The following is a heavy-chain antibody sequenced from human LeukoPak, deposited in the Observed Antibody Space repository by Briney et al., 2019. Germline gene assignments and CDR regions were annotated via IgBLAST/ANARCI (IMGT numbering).Heavy chain of an antibody. D-gene: IGHD2-8*01. CDR3: AREGYCTNGVCYPGPLRKPSYYYGMDV. Sequence: ASLTVSCKASGYTFTNYGNSWVRQAPGQGLEWMGWISAYNGNTNYAQKLQGRVTMTTDTSPSTAYMELRSLTSDDTAVYYCAREGYCTNGVCYPGPLRKPSYYYGMDVWGQGTTVTVSS. J-gene: IGHJ6*02. V-gene: IGHV1-18*01. CDR1: GYTFTNYG. CDR2: ISAYNGNT.